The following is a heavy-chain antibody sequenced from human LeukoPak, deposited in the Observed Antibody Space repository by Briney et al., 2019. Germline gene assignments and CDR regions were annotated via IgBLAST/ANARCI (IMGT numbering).Heavy chain of an antibody. D-gene: IGHD6-19*01. Sequence: GESLKISCKSSGYSFNTYWIGWVRQMPGKGLEWMGIIFPRDSDTRYSPSFQGHVTISADKSISTAYLQSSSLKASDTAMYYCARGSHSSGYFGYFDLWGQGTLVTVSS. CDR1: GYSFNTYW. CDR2: IFPRDSDT. J-gene: IGHJ5*02. V-gene: IGHV5-51*01. CDR3: ARGSHSSGYFGYFDL.